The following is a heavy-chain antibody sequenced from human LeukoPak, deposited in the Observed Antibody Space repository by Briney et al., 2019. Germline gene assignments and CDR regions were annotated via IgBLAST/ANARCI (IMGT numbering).Heavy chain of an antibody. Sequence: GGSLRLSCAASGFTFSDYYMSWIRQAPGKGLEWVSYISSSGSTIYYADSVKGRFTISRDNAKNSLYLQMNSLRAEDTAVYYCARDLLSMVRRAPYVWGQGTTVTVSS. CDR1: GFTFSDYY. CDR3: ARDLLSMVRRAPYV. CDR2: ISSSGSTI. J-gene: IGHJ6*02. D-gene: IGHD3-10*01. V-gene: IGHV3-11*01.